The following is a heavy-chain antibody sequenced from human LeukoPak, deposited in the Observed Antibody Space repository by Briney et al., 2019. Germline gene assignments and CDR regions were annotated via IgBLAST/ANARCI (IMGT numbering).Heavy chain of an antibody. Sequence: GGSLRLSCTASGFTFGDYAMSWVRQAPGKGLEWVGFIRSKAYGGTTEYAASVKGRFTISRDDSKSIAYPQMNSLKTEDTAVYHCTREARLIAAAGQGKYYFDYWGQGTLVTVSS. D-gene: IGHD6-13*01. J-gene: IGHJ4*02. CDR3: TREARLIAAAGQGKYYFDY. CDR2: IRSKAYGGTT. CDR1: GFTFGDYA. V-gene: IGHV3-49*04.